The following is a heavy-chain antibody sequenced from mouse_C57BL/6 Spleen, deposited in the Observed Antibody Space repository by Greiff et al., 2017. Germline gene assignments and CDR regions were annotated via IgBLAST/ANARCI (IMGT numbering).Heavy chain of an antibody. J-gene: IGHJ2*01. D-gene: IGHD2-2*01. CDR3: ARGGYDQDDY. Sequence: EVQLVQSGGGLVQPGGSLKLSCAASGFTFSDYYMYWVRQSPGQRLEWVAYISTGGGSTNYNDTVKGRVTISRDKAKITLYLQISRLTAEDTAVYYCARGGYDQDDYWGKGTTVTVSS. CDR2: ISTGGGST. V-gene: IGHV5-12*01. CDR1: GFTFSDYY.